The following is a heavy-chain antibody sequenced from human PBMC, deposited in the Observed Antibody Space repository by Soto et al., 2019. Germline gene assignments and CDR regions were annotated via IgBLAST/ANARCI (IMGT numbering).Heavy chain of an antibody. D-gene: IGHD2-2*01. J-gene: IGHJ6*02. V-gene: IGHV1-18*04. CDR2: ISAYNGNT. CDR1: GYTFTSYG. Sequence: QVQLVQSGAEVKKPGASVKVSCKASGYTFTSYGISWVRQAPGQGLEWMGWISAYNGNTNYAQKLQGRVTMTTYTSTSTAYMELRSMRSDDTAVYYCAREYCSSTSCYGENYYGMDVWGQGTTVTVSS. CDR3: AREYCSSTSCYGENYYGMDV.